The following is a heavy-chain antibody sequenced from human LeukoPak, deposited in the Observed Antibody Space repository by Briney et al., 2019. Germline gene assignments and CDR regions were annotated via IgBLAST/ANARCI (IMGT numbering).Heavy chain of an antibody. V-gene: IGHV1-46*01. J-gene: IGHJ6*02. D-gene: IGHD2-15*01. CDR2: INPSGGST. CDR1: GYTFTSYY. Sequence: ASVKVSCKASGYTFTSYYMHWVRQAPGQGLEWMGIINPSGGSTSYAQKFQGRVTMTRDTSTSTVYMELSSLRSEDTAMYYCARGYCSGGSCYYYYGMDVWGQGTTVTVSS. CDR3: ARGYCSGGSCYYYYGMDV.